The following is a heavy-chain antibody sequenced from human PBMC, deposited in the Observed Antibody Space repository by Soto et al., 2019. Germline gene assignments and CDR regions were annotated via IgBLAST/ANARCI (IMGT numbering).Heavy chain of an antibody. V-gene: IGHV1-3*01. CDR3: ARGIATGQLAP. Sequence: QVQLVQSGAEVKKPGASVKISCKASGYTFTRYTMNWVRQAPGQRREWMGWINPDNGNTKSSQKFQDRVIITRDTSASTAYMDLSSLRSEDTAVYYCARGIATGQLAPWGQGTLVTVSS. CDR2: INPDNGNT. J-gene: IGHJ5*02. CDR1: GYTFTRYT. D-gene: IGHD2-15*01.